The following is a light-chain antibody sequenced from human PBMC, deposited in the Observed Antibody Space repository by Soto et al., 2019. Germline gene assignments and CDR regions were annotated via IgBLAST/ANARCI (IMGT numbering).Light chain of an antibody. CDR1: QSVGSY. J-gene: IGKJ1*01. Sequence: EIVMTQSPGTLSLSPGERAALSCRVSQSVGSYLGWYQQRPGQPPRLLIYDASNRATGIPARFSGSGSGTDFTLTISSLEPEDFAVYFCQQRGTRPPWTFGQGTRWIS. CDR2: DAS. V-gene: IGKV3-11*01. CDR3: QQRGTRPPWT.